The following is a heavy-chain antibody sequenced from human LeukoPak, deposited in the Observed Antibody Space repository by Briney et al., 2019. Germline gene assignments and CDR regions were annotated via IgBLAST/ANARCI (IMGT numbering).Heavy chain of an antibody. CDR3: ARVQAGTGDDY. CDR1: GYTLTELS. V-gene: IGHV1-24*01. J-gene: IGHJ4*02. Sequence: ASVEVSCKVSGYTLTELSMHWVRHAPGKGLEWMGGFDPEDGETIYAQKLQGRVTMTTDASTSTTYMELRSLRSDDTAVYYCARVQAGTGDDYWGQGTLVTVSS. D-gene: IGHD6-19*01. CDR2: FDPEDGET.